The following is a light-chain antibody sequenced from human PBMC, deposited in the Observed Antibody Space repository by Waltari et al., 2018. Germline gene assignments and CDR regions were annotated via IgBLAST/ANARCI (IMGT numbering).Light chain of an antibody. CDR1: HAINTF. CDR3: QSYNVAPYS. J-gene: IGKJ2*03. CDR2: GAS. Sequence: DIQMTQSPPSLSASVGDRVTITCRASHAINTFLAWYQQKPGRVPELLIYGASTLQSGVPSRFSGGRSGTDFTLTISSLQPEDAGTYYCQSYNVAPYSFGRGTKLEI. V-gene: IGKV1-27*01.